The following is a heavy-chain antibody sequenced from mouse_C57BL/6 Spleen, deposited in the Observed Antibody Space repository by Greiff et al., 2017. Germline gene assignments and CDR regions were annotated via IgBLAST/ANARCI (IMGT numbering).Heavy chain of an antibody. Sequence: VQLQQSGAELVRPGASVTLSCKASGYTFTDYEMHWVKQTPVHGLEWIGAIDPEPGGTASNQKFKGKAILTADKSSSTAYMELRSLTSEDSAVYYCTRDGYLVSLDYWGQGTTLTVSS. CDR1: GYTFTDYE. V-gene: IGHV1-15*01. CDR2: IDPEPGGT. D-gene: IGHD2-3*01. CDR3: TRDGYLVSLDY. J-gene: IGHJ2*01.